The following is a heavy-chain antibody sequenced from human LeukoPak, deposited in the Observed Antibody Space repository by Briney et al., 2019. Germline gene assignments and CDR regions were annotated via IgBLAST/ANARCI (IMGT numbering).Heavy chain of an antibody. CDR3: ARGYTRQQWLETYYYFDY. D-gene: IGHD6-19*01. V-gene: IGHV4-34*01. CDR1: GGFSSCYY. CDR2: INHSGST. J-gene: IGHJ4*02. Sequence: SETLSLTCAAYGGFSSCYYCSWIRPPPGKRLEWIGKINHSGSTNYNPSLKIRVTISVDTSKNQFSLKLSSVTAADTAVYYCARGYTRQQWLETYYYFDYWGQGTLVTLSS.